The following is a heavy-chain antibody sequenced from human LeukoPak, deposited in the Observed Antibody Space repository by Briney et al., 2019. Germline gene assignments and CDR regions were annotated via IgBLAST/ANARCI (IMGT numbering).Heavy chain of an antibody. CDR3: AKGLRYFDWYHFDY. V-gene: IGHV3-30*02. D-gene: IGHD3-9*01. CDR1: GFTFSSHG. J-gene: IGHJ4*02. CDR2: IWFDGSRE. Sequence: GGSLRLSCVVSGFTFSSHGMHWVRQAPGKGLEWLAVIWFDGSREYYADSVEGRFTISRDNSKNTLYLQMNSLRAEDTAVYYCAKGLRYFDWYHFDYWGQGTLVTVSS.